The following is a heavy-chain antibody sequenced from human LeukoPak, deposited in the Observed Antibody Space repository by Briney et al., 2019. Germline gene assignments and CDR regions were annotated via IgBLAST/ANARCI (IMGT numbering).Heavy chain of an antibody. CDR3: ARDDYYDSSGYHSGAFDI. J-gene: IGHJ3*02. D-gene: IGHD3-22*01. V-gene: IGHV4-39*07. CDR1: GGFIISNSYY. CDR2: IYYSGST. Sequence: SETLSLTCTVSGGFIISNSYYWGWIRQPPGKGLEWIGSIYYSGSTYYNPSLKSRVTISVDTSKNQFSLKLSSVTAADTAVYYCARDDYYDSSGYHSGAFDIWGQGTMVTVSS.